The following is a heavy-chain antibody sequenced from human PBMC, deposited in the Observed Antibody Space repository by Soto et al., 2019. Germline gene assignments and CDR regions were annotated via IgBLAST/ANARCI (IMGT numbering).Heavy chain of an antibody. J-gene: IGHJ3*02. CDR1: GGTFSSYA. Sequence: QVQLVQSGAEVKKPGSSVKVSCKASGGTFSSYAISWVRQAPGQGLEWMGGIIPIFGTANYAQKFQGRVTITAGESTSAAYMELRRLRSEDTAVYYCARGMLGAYCVGDCSPGAFDIWGQVTMVTVSS. D-gene: IGHD2-21*02. CDR3: ARGMLGAYCVGDCSPGAFDI. V-gene: IGHV1-69*12. CDR2: IIPIFGTA.